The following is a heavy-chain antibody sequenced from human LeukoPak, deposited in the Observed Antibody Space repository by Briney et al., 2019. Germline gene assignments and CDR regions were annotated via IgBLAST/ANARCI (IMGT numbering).Heavy chain of an antibody. Sequence: SETLSLTCTVSGGSISSSSYYWGWIRQPPGKGLEWIGSIYYSGSTYYNPSLKSRVTISVDTSKNQFSLRLSSVTAADTAVYYCASFPVAGIANNDAFDIWGQGTMVTVSS. CDR2: IYYSGST. CDR3: ASFPVAGIANNDAFDI. CDR1: GGSISSSSYY. V-gene: IGHV4-39*01. J-gene: IGHJ3*02. D-gene: IGHD6-19*01.